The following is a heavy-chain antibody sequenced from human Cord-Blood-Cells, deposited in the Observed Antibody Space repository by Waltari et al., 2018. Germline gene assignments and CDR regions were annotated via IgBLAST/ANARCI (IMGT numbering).Heavy chain of an antibody. CDR2: IIPIFGTA. CDR1: GGTFSSYA. V-gene: IGHV1-69*06. J-gene: IGHJ4*02. Sequence: QVQLVQSGAGVKKPGSSVKVSCKASGGTFSSYAISWVRQAPGQGLEWMGGIIPIFGTANYAQKFQGRVTITADKSTSTAYMELSSLRSEYTAVYYCARAASRYSNFDYWGQGTLVTVSS. D-gene: IGHD4-4*01. CDR3: ARAASRYSNFDY.